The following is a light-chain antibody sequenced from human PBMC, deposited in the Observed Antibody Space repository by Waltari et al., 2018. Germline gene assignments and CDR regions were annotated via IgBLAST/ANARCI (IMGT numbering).Light chain of an antibody. Sequence: QSALTQPASVSGSPGQSITISCTGTSSDVGRYNYVSWYQQHPGKAPKLMIYDVTNRPSGVSNRFSGSKSRNTAALTISGLQAEDEADYYCSSYTSSSTWVFGGGTKLTVL. CDR1: SSDVGRYNY. CDR2: DVT. V-gene: IGLV2-14*01. CDR3: SSYTSSSTWV. J-gene: IGLJ3*02.